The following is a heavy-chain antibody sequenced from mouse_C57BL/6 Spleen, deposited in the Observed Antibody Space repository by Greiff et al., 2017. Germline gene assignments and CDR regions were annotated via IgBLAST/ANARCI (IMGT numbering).Heavy chain of an antibody. D-gene: IGHD1-1*01. CDR2: ISSGSSTI. V-gene: IGHV5-17*01. Sequence: EVHLVESGGDLVKPGGSLKLSCAASGFTFSDYGMHWVRQAPEKGLEWVAYISSGSSTIYYADTVKGRFTISRDNAKNTLFLQMTSLRSEDTAMYYCARGLLRQYLQGVYFDYWGQGTTLTVSS. CDR3: ARGLLRQYLQGVYFDY. J-gene: IGHJ2*01. CDR1: GFTFSDYG.